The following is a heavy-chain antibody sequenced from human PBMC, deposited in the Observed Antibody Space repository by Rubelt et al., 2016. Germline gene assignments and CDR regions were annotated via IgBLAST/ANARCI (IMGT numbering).Heavy chain of an antibody. CDR3: ARSSGYDYVYDY. V-gene: IGHV4-34*01. J-gene: IGHJ4*02. CDR1: GGSFSGYY. CDR2: INHGGST. D-gene: IGHD5-12*01. Sequence: QVQLKQWDAGLLKPSETLSVTCAVYGGSFSGYYWTWIRQPPGKGLEWIGEINHGGSTNHNPSLKSRVTIAVDTSKNQIALKLRSVTAADTAIYYCARSSGYDYVYDYWGQGTLVTVSS.